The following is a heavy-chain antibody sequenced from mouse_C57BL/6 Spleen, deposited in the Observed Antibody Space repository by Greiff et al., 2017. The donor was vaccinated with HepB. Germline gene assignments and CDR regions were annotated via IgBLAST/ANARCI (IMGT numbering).Heavy chain of an antibody. Sequence: VQLQQSGAELVRPGASVTLSCKASGYTFTDYEMHWVKQTPVHGLEWIGAIDPETGGTAYNQKFKGKAILTADKSSSTAYMELRSLTSEDSAVYYGTREGGTIWFAYWGQGTLVTVSA. J-gene: IGHJ3*01. CDR2: IDPETGGT. V-gene: IGHV1-15*01. CDR3: TREGGTIWFAY. D-gene: IGHD4-1*01. CDR1: GYTFTDYE.